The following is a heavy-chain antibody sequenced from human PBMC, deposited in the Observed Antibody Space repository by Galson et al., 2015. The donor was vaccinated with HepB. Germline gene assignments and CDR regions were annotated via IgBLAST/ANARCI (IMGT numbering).Heavy chain of an antibody. Sequence: ETLSLTCTVSNDSISSSSNYWGWVRQPPGKGLEWLGSINYSGNTYHNPSLKSRITMSVDTSKNQFSLRLTSVAAADTAVYYCVRESSTYSIMDYWGQGTLVTVSS. CDR3: VRESSTYSIMDY. J-gene: IGHJ4*02. CDR1: NDSISSSSNY. V-gene: IGHV4-39*07. CDR2: INYSGNT. D-gene: IGHD2-2*01.